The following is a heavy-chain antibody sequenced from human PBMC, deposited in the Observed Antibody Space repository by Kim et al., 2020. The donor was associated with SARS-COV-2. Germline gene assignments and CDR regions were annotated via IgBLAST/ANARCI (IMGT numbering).Heavy chain of an antibody. CDR2: ISGGDGGT. D-gene: IGHD3-10*01. V-gene: IGHV3-23*01. J-gene: IGHJ3*02. CDR1: GFTFSDYA. Sequence: GGSLRLSCVVSGFTFSDYAMTWVRQTPGKGLQWLAGISGGDGGTYSADSVKGRFTISRDNSRNMLFLEMTALRVDDTALYYCARKKGFAGGPFDTWGQGTLVIVSS. CDR3: ARKKGFAGGPFDT.